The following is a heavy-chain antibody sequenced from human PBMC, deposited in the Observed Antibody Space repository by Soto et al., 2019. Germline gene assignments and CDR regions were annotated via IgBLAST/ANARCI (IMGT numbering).Heavy chain of an antibody. CDR1: GFTFSSYW. D-gene: IGHD2-15*01. J-gene: IGHJ6*03. V-gene: IGHV3-7*01. CDR2: IKQDGSEK. Sequence: GGSLRLSCAASGFTFSSYWMSWVRQAPGKGLEWVANIKQDGSEKYYVDSVKGRFTISRDNAKNSLYLQMNSLRAEDTAVYYCAGEVGIFHYYMDVWGKGTTVTVSS. CDR3: AGEVGIFHYYMDV.